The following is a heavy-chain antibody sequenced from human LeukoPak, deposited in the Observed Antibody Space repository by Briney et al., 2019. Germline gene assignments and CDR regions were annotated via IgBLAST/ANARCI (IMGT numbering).Heavy chain of an antibody. Sequence: SETLSLTCTVSGGSISSYYWSWIRQPPGKGLEWIGYIYTSGSTNYNPSLKSRVTISVDTSKNQFSLKLSSVTAADTAVYYCARQVAPVGRWLQFGYDYWGQGTLVTVSS. CDR1: GGSISSYY. CDR3: ARQVAPVGRWLQFGYDY. V-gene: IGHV4-4*09. CDR2: IYTSGST. J-gene: IGHJ4*02. D-gene: IGHD5-24*01.